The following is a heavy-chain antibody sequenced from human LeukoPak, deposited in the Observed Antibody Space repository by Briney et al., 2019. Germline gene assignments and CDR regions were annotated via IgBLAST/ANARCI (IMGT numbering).Heavy chain of an antibody. D-gene: IGHD6-13*01. J-gene: IGHJ4*02. Sequence: ASETLSLTCAVYGGSFSGYYWSWIRQPPGKGLEWIGYIYYSGSTNYNPSLKSRVTISVDTSKNQFSLKLSSVTAADTAVYYCARGYSSSTPWYWGQGTLVTVSS. CDR1: GGSFSGYY. CDR2: IYYSGST. V-gene: IGHV4-59*08. CDR3: ARGYSSSTPWY.